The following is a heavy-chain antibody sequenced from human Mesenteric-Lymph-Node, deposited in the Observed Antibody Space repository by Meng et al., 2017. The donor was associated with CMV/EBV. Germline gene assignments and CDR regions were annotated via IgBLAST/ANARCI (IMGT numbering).Heavy chain of an antibody. J-gene: IGHJ5*02. Sequence: ASGGTFSSYSISWVRQGPGQGLEWMGRFIPFLHITNYAQKFQGRVTITADTSTSTAYMELSSLTSEDTAVYYCARDQGYSSGGWFDPWGQGTLVTVSS. CDR1: GGTFSSYS. D-gene: IGHD2-15*01. V-gene: IGHV1-69*04. CDR2: FIPFLHIT. CDR3: ARDQGYSSGGWFDP.